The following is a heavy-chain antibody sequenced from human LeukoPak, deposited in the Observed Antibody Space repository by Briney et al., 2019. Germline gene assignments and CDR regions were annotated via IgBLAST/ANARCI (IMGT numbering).Heavy chain of an antibody. Sequence: ASVKVSCKASGCTITGYYMHWVRQAPGQGLEWMGWINPYSGGTNYAQKFQDRVTMTRDTSISTAYMELSRLRSDDTAVYYCARGSRTGFTWGMDVWGQGTTVTVSS. D-gene: IGHD7-27*01. CDR3: ARGSRTGFTWGMDV. V-gene: IGHV1-2*02. J-gene: IGHJ6*02. CDR1: GCTITGYY. CDR2: INPYSGGT.